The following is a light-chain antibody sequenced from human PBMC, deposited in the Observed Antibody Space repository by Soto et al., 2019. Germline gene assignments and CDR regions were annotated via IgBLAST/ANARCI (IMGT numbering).Light chain of an antibody. CDR1: QSVSSK. Sequence: EIVMTQSPVTLSVSPGERATLSCRASQSVSSKLAWYQQKPGQAPRLLIYGASTRATDIPATFSGSGSGTQFTLTISSLQSEDFAVYYCQQYNNWPRKFGQGTKVDIK. CDR2: GAS. CDR3: QQYNNWPRK. V-gene: IGKV3-15*01. J-gene: IGKJ1*01.